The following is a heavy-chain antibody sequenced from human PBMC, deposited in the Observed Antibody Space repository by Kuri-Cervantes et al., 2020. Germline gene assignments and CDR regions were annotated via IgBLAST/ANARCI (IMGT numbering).Heavy chain of an antibody. CDR3: AKSAELLWFGELLGGMDV. V-gene: IGHV3-23*01. CDR2: ISGSGGST. D-gene: IGHD3-10*01. CDR1: GFTFSSYA. Sequence: GSLKISCAASGFTFSSYAMSWVRQAPGKGLEWVSAISGSGGSTYYADSVKGRFTISRDNSKNTLYLQMNSLRAEDTAAYCCAKSAELLWFGELLGGMDVWGQGTTVTVSS. J-gene: IGHJ6*02.